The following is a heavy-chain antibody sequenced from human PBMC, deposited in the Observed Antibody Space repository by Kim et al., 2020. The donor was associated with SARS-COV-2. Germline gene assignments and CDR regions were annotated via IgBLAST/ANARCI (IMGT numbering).Heavy chain of an antibody. J-gene: IGHJ4*02. CDR2: STI. V-gene: IGHV3-48*02. Sequence: STIYYAASVKGRFTISRDNAKSSLYLQMNSLRDEDTAVYYCFPSMTTVTMWGQGTLVTVSS. CDR3: FPSMTTVTM. D-gene: IGHD4-17*01.